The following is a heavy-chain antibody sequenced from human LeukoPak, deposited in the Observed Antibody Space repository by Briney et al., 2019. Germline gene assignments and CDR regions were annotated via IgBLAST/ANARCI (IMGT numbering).Heavy chain of an antibody. D-gene: IGHD1-26*01. J-gene: IGHJ6*03. Sequence: ASVKVSCKASGGTFSNYAINWVRQAPGQGLEWMGIINPSGGSPNYAQKFQGRVTMTRDMSTSTANMELSSLRSEDTAVYYCARAQGSYYHYYMDVWGKGTTVTVSS. V-gene: IGHV1-46*01. CDR2: INPSGGSP. CDR1: GGTFSNYA. CDR3: ARAQGSYYHYYMDV.